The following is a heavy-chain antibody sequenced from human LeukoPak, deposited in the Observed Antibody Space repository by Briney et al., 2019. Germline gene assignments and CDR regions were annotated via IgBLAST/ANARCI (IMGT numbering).Heavy chain of an antibody. V-gene: IGHV3-74*01. CDR3: ARGDYYDSSGQFHGDDY. CDR2: INSDGSST. Sequence: PGGSLRLSFAASGFTFSSYWMHWVRQAPGKGLVWVSRINSDGSSTSYADSVKGRFTISRDNAKNTLYPQMNSLRAEDTAVYYCARGDYYDSSGQFHGDDYWGQGTLVTVSS. D-gene: IGHD3-22*01. CDR1: GFTFSSYW. J-gene: IGHJ4*02.